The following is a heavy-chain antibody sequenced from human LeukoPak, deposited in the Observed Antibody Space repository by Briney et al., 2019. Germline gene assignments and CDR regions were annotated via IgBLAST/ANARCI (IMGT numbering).Heavy chain of an antibody. J-gene: IGHJ5*02. D-gene: IGHD3-10*01. CDR1: GYTFTSYG. CDR2: ISAYNGNT. CDR3: ARDSGYSVLLWFGEKDWFDP. V-gene: IGHV1-18*01. Sequence: GASVKVSCKASGYTFTSYGISWVRQAPGQGLEWMGWISAYNGNTNYAQKLQGRVTMTTDTSTSTAYMELRSLRSDDTAVYYCARDSGYSVLLWFGEKDWFDPWGQGTLVTVSS.